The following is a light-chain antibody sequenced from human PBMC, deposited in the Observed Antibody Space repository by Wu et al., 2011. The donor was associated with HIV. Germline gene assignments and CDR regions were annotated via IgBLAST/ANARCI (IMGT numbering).Light chain of an antibody. Sequence: GRATLSCRASQSVSSDLAWYQQKPGQAPRLLIYGASTRATGIPARFSGSGSGTEFTLTISSLQSEDFAVYYCQQYNNWLQRRTFGQGTKVEIK. CDR1: QSVSSD. CDR2: GAS. V-gene: IGKV3-15*01. CDR3: QQYNNWLQRRT. J-gene: IGKJ1*01.